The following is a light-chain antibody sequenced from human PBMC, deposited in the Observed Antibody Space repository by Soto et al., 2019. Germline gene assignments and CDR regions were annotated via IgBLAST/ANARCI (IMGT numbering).Light chain of an antibody. CDR3: LLYYGGPWV. Sequence: QAVVTQEPSLTVSPGGTVTLTCASSTGAVTSGYNPNWFQQKPGQAPRALIYSTSNKRSWTPARFSGSLLGGKVALTLSGVQPEDEAEYYCLLYYGGPWVFGGGTKLTVL. CDR1: TGAVTSGYN. CDR2: STS. J-gene: IGLJ3*02. V-gene: IGLV7-43*01.